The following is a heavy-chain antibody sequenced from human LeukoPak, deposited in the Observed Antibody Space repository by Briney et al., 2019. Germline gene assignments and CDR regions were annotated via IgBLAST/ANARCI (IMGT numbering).Heavy chain of an antibody. CDR2: IIPVFGTA. CDR3: ARQEYCSGGSCYPGVGY. V-gene: IGHV1-69*13. CDR1: GYTFTSYG. J-gene: IGHJ4*02. D-gene: IGHD2-15*01. Sequence: GASVKVSCKASGYTFTSYGISWVRQAPGQGLEWMGGIIPVFGTANYAQKFQGRVTITADESTSTAYMELSSLRSEDTAVYYCARQEYCSGGSCYPGVGYWGQGTLVTVSS.